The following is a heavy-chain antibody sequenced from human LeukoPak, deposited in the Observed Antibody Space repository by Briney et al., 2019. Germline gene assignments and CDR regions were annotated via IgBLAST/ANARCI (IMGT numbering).Heavy chain of an antibody. Sequence: GGSLRLSCAASGFTFSNYGMHWVRQAPGKGLEWVTFIHYDGSNKYYTDSVKGRFAISRDISKNTLYLQMNSLRAEDTAVYLCAKASYSGYDPIDSWGQGTLVTVSS. D-gene: IGHD5-12*01. CDR1: GFTFSNYG. CDR2: IHYDGSNK. CDR3: AKASYSGYDPIDS. V-gene: IGHV3-30*02. J-gene: IGHJ4*02.